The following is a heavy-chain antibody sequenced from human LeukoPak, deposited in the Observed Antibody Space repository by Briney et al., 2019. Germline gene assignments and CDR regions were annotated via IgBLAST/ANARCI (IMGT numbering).Heavy chain of an antibody. CDR2: IHSSGST. Sequence: SETLSLTCTVSGGSISSYYWSWIRQPAGKGLEWIGRIHSSGSTSYNPSLKSRVTISVDTSKNQFSLKLTSVTAADTAVYYCTRDSRYTSLAHLQHWGQGTLVSVSS. J-gene: IGHJ1*01. D-gene: IGHD3-16*02. CDR3: TRDSRYTSLAHLQH. CDR1: GGSISSYY. V-gene: IGHV4-4*07.